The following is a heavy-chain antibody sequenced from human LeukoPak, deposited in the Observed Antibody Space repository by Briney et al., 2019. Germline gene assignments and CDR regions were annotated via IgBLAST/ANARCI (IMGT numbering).Heavy chain of an antibody. D-gene: IGHD3-22*01. CDR2: FGTRSTSI. J-gene: IGHJ4*02. Sequence: GGSLRLSCTASGFTFSGYSMNWVRQAPGKGLEWVSSFGTRSTSIYHAGSVKGRFAISRDNAKNSLYLQMNSLRAEDTAVYYCAREVSEGFDFWGQGTLVTVSS. V-gene: IGHV3-21*01. CDR1: GFTFSGYS. CDR3: AREVSEGFDF.